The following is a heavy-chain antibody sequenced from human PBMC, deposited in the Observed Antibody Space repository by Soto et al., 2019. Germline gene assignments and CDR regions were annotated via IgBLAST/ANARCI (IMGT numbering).Heavy chain of an antibody. CDR3: ARGFDNWNYYYYYGMDV. J-gene: IGHJ6*02. V-gene: IGHV6-1*01. D-gene: IGHD1-20*01. Sequence: SETLSLTRAISGDSVSSNSAAWNWIRQSPSRGLEWLGRTYYRSKWYNDYAVSVKSRITINPDTSKNQFSLQLNSVTPEDTAVYYCARGFDNWNYYYYYGMDVWGQGTTVTVSS. CDR2: TYYRSKWYN. CDR1: GDSVSSNSAA.